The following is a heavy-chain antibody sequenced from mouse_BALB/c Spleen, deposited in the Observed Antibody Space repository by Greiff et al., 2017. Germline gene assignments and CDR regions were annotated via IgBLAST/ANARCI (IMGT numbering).Heavy chain of an antibody. J-gene: IGHJ2*01. CDR3: ARDAVVATKGLFDY. D-gene: IGHD1-1*01. V-gene: IGHV5-17*02. Sequence: EVKLMESGGGLVQPGGSRKLSCAASGFTFSSFGMHWVRQAPEKGLEWVAYISSGSSTIYYADTVKGRFTISRDNPKNTLFLQMTSLRSEDTAMYYCARDAVVATKGLFDYWGQGTTLTVSS. CDR1: GFTFSSFG. CDR2: ISSGSSTI.